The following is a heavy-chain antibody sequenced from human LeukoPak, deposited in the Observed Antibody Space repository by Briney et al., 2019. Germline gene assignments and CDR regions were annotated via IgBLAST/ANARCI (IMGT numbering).Heavy chain of an antibody. CDR2: INHSGST. Sequence: PSETLSLTCAVYGGSFSGYYWSWIRQPPGKGLEWIGEINHSGSTNYNPSLKSRVTMSVDTSKNQFSLKLTSVTAADTAVYYCARGIAAASERALDIWDQGTTVTVSS. J-gene: IGHJ3*02. CDR3: ARGIAAASERALDI. V-gene: IGHV4-34*01. CDR1: GGSFSGYY. D-gene: IGHD6-13*01.